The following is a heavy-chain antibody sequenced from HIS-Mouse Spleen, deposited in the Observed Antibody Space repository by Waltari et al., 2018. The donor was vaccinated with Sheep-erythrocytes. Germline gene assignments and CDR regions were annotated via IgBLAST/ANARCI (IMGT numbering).Heavy chain of an antibody. CDR1: GFTFSSYW. CDR3: ARETEWELSFDY. J-gene: IGHJ4*02. Sequence: EVQLVESGGGLVQPGGSLRLSCAASGFTFSSYWMHWVRQAPGKGVGLVSRSNSDGSSTSYADSVKGRFTISRDNAKNTLYLQMNSLRAEDTAVYYCARETEWELSFDYWGQGTLVTVSS. D-gene: IGHD1-26*01. CDR2: SNSDGSST. V-gene: IGHV3-74*01.